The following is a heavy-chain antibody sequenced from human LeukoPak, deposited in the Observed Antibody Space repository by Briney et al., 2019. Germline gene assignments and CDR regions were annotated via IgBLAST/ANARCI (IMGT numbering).Heavy chain of an antibody. CDR2: ISAYDGNT. Sequence: ASVKASCKASGYTFTSYGISWVRLAPGQGLEWMGWISAYDGNTNYARKLQGRVTMTTDTSTSTAYMELRSLRSDDTAVYYCARRGPLGATTALSSDYWGQGTLVTVSS. CDR3: ARRGPLGATTALSSDY. D-gene: IGHD1-26*01. J-gene: IGHJ4*02. CDR1: GYTFTSYG. V-gene: IGHV1-18*01.